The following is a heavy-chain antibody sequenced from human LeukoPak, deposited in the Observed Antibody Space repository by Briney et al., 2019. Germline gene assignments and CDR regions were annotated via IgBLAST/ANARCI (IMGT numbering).Heavy chain of an antibody. V-gene: IGHV4-59*01. D-gene: IGHD3-10*01. CDR2: IYYSGSR. J-gene: IGHJ6*02. CDR1: GGSISSYY. CDR3: ARILWFGESYGMDV. Sequence: SETLSLTCTVSGGSISSYYWSWIRQPAGKGLEWIGYIYYSGSRSYNPSLKSRVTISVDTSKNQFSLKLSSVTAADTAVYYCARILWFGESYGMDVWGQGTTVTVSS.